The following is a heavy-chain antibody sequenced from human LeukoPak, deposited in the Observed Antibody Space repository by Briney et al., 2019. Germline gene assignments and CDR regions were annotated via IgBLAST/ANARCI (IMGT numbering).Heavy chain of an antibody. Sequence: GRSLRLSCAASGFTFSSYAMRWVRQAPGKGLEWVAVISYDGSNKYYADSVKGRFTISRDNSKNTLYLQMNSLRAEDTAVYYCARDGGYGYNFYDAFDIWGQGTMVTVSS. CDR2: ISYDGSNK. V-gene: IGHV3-30-3*01. CDR1: GFTFSSYA. CDR3: ARDGGYGYNFYDAFDI. D-gene: IGHD5-24*01. J-gene: IGHJ3*02.